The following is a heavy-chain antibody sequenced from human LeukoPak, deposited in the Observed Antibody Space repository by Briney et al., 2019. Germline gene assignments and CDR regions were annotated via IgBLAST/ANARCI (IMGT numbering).Heavy chain of an antibody. CDR2: IIPIFGTA. Sequence: SVKVSCKASGYTFTSYGISWVRQAPGQGLEWMGGIIPIFGTADYAQKFQGRVTITADESTSTAYMELSSLRSEDTAVYYCARGGYCSSTSCLRAPMDVWGKGTTVTVSS. CDR1: GYTFTSYG. CDR3: ARGGYCSSTSCLRAPMDV. D-gene: IGHD2-2*01. V-gene: IGHV1-69*13. J-gene: IGHJ6*03.